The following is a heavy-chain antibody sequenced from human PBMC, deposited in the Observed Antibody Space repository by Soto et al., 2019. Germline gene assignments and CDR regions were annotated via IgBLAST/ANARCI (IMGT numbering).Heavy chain of an antibody. D-gene: IGHD3-10*01. Sequence: ASVKVSCKASGYTFTGYYMHWVRQAPGQGLEWMGWINPNSGGTNYAQKFQGWVTMTRETSISTAYMELGRLRSDDTAVYYCARNGLNYYYGSGSYHLIPYSDYYYGMDVWGQGTTVTVSS. J-gene: IGHJ6*02. CDR2: INPNSGGT. CDR3: ARNGLNYYYGSGSYHLIPYSDYYYGMDV. CDR1: GYTFTGYY. V-gene: IGHV1-2*04.